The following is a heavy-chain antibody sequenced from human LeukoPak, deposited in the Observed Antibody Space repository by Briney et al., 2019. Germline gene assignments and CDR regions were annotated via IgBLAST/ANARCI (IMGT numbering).Heavy chain of an antibody. Sequence: GGSLRLSCAASGFPFSSYWMSWVRQAPGKGLEWVANIKQDGSEKYYVDSVKGRFTISRDNAKNSLYLQMNSLRAEDTAVYYCARAPKYYYDSNGYYPNGYWGQGTLVTVSS. V-gene: IGHV3-7*05. CDR1: GFPFSSYW. J-gene: IGHJ4*02. D-gene: IGHD3-22*01. CDR3: ARAPKYYYDSNGYYPNGY. CDR2: IKQDGSEK.